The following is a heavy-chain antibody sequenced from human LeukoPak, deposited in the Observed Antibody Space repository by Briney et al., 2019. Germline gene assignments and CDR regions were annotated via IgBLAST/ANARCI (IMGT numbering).Heavy chain of an antibody. Sequence: GGSLRLSCAASGFTFSRYSMHWVRQAQGKGLEYVSAISNNGDSKDYEKSVKGRFTISRDNSKNTLYLQMGSLRAEDMAVYYCARTSIAAREADYWGQGTLVTVSS. CDR1: GFTFSRYS. CDR2: ISNNGDSK. V-gene: IGHV3-64*01. CDR3: ARTSIAAREADY. J-gene: IGHJ4*02. D-gene: IGHD6-6*01.